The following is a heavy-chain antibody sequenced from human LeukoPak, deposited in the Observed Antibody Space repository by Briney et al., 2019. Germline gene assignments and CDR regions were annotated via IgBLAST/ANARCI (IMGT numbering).Heavy chain of an antibody. D-gene: IGHD2-2*01. J-gene: IGHJ6*02. CDR2: IYSGGST. CDR1: GFTVSSNY. Sequence: GGSLRLSCAASGFTVSSNYMSWVRQAPGKGLEWVSFIYSGGSTYNADSVKGRFTISRNNSKKTLYLQMNSLRAEDTAVYYCARGACSSTSCYGFYYYGMDVWGQGTTVTVSS. CDR3: ARGACSSTSCYGFYYYGMDV. V-gene: IGHV3-53*04.